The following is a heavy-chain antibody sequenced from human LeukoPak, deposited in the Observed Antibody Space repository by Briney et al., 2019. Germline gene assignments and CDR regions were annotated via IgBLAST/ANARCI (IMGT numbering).Heavy chain of an antibody. V-gene: IGHV3-23*01. CDR2: ISGSGGST. D-gene: IGHD2-2*02. CDR1: GFTFSSYA. J-gene: IGHJ5*02. Sequence: RSGGSLRLSCAASGFTFSSYAMSWVRQAPRKGLEWVSAISGSGGSTYYADSVKGRFTISRDNSKNTLYLQMNSLRAEDTAVYYCAKVGCSSTSCYRDWFDPWGQGTLVTVSS. CDR3: AKVGCSSTSCYRDWFDP.